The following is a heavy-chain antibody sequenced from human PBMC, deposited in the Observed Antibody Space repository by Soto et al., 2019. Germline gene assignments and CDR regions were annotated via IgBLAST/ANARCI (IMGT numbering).Heavy chain of an antibody. V-gene: IGHV3-23*01. CDR3: ANLAVAGHYYYYGMDV. CDR1: GFTFSSYA. J-gene: IGHJ6*02. Sequence: GGSLRLSCAASGFTFSSYAMSWVRQAPGKGLEWVSAISGSGGSTYYADSVKGRFTISRDNSKNTLYLQMNSLRAEDTAVYYCANLAVAGHYYYYGMDVWGQGTTVTVSS. D-gene: IGHD6-19*01. CDR2: ISGSGGST.